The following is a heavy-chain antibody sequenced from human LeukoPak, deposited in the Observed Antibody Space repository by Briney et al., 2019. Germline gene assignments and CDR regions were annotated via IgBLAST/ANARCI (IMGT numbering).Heavy chain of an antibody. V-gene: IGHV3-66*01. CDR1: GFTVSSNH. Sequence: GGSLRLSCAASGFTVSSNHMSWVRQAPGKGLEWVSVIYSGGSTYYADSVKGRFTISRDNSKNTLYLQMNSLRAEDTAVYYCARDRVSWGYYYGMDVWGQGTRSPSP. CDR3: ARDRVSWGYYYGMDV. CDR2: IYSGGST. J-gene: IGHJ6*02. D-gene: IGHD3-16*01.